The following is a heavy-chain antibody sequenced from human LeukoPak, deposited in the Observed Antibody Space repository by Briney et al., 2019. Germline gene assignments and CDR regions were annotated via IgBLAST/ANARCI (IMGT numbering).Heavy chain of an antibody. J-gene: IGHJ4*02. CDR2: IYYSGST. D-gene: IGHD2-15*01. Sequence: PSGTLSLTCAVSGGSISSSNYWSWIRQPPGKGLEWIGYIYYSGSTYYNPSLKSRVTISVDTSKNQFSLKLSSVTAADTAVYYCARADDCSGGSCYSGFDYWGQGTLVTVSS. V-gene: IGHV4-39*01. CDR1: GGSISSSNY. CDR3: ARADDCSGGSCYSGFDY.